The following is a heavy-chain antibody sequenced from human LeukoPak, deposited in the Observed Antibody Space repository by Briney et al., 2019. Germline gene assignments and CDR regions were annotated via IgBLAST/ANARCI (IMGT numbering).Heavy chain of an antibody. CDR2: ISSSGSTI. Sequence: GGSLRLSCAASGFTFSSYEMNWVRQAPGKGLEWVSYISSSGSTIYYADSVKGRFTISRDNAKNSLYLQMNSLRAEDTAVYYCARDGAGGGFDYWGQGTRVTVSS. J-gene: IGHJ4*02. CDR1: GFTFSSYE. D-gene: IGHD1-26*01. CDR3: ARDGAGGGFDY. V-gene: IGHV3-48*03.